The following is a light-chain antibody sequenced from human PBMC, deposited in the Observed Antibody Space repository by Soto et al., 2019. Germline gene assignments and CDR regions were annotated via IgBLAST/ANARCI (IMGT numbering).Light chain of an antibody. CDR2: VVS. V-gene: IGLV2-14*01. Sequence: QSVLTQPASVSGSPGQSITISCTGTSSDVGRYNYVSWYQQYPGKAPKLMIYVVSSRPSGVSNRFSGSKSGNTAFLTISGLQAEDEADYYCASYTGGSTLVVFGGGTKVTV. J-gene: IGLJ2*01. CDR1: SSDVGRYNY. CDR3: ASYTGGSTLVV.